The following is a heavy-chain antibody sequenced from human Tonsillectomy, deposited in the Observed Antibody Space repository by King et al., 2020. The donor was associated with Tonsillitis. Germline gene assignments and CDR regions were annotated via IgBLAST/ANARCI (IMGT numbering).Heavy chain of an antibody. Sequence: QLQESGPGLVKPSETLSLTCTVSGGSISSYYWSLIRQPPGKGLEWIGYIYYSGSTNYNPSLKSRLIISVDTSKNQFTLKLSSVTAADTAVYYCARGKAVACGGDYFDYWGQGTLVTVSS. CDR2: IYYSGST. CDR1: GGSISSYY. CDR3: ARGKAVACGGDYFDY. D-gene: IGHD6-19*01. J-gene: IGHJ4*02. V-gene: IGHV4-59*01.